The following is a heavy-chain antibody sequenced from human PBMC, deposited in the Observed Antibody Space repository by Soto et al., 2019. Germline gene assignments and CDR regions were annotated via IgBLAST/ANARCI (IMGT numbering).Heavy chain of an antibody. Sequence: QVQLQESGPGLVKPSETLSLTCSVSGGSISSRSHYWGWIRQSPGKHLEWIGSSFYRGSTHYNPSLKTRVTISVDTSKNPVSLNLYSVTAADTAVYYCATADGFGVVTPFFEYWGQGILVTVSS. CDR2: SFYRGST. D-gene: IGHD3-3*01. CDR1: GGSISSRSHY. V-gene: IGHV4-39*01. J-gene: IGHJ4*02. CDR3: ATADGFGVVTPFFEY.